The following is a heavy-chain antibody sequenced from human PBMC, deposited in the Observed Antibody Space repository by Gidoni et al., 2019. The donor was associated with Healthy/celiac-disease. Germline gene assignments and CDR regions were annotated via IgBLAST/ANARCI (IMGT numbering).Heavy chain of an antibody. CDR3: ARDYDSLDV. CDR2: ISDDGSNK. D-gene: IGHD3-3*01. J-gene: IGHJ6*02. V-gene: IGHV3-30*04. CDR1: VFTFRNYA. Sequence: QVQLVESGGGVVQPGRSLRLSCAASVFTFRNYAMHWVRQAPGKGLEWVAVISDDGSNKSSADSVKGRFTISRDNSKNTLYLQMNSLRAEDTAVYYCARDYDSLDVWGQGTTVTVSS.